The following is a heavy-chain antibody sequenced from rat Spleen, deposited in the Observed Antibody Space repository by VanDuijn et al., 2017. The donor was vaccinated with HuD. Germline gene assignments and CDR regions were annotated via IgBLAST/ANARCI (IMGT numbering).Heavy chain of an antibody. J-gene: IGHJ2*01. CDR2: ISPSGGNT. V-gene: IGHV5-19*01. D-gene: IGHD1-11*01. Sequence: EVQLVESGGGLVQPGRSLKLSCAASGFTFSNYGTHWIRQAPTKGLEWVASISPSGGNTYYRDSVKGRFTISRDNAKSTLSLQMDSLRSEDTATYYCARRHYGYTDYFDYWGQGVMVPVSS. CDR3: ARRHYGYTDYFDY. CDR1: GFTFSNYG.